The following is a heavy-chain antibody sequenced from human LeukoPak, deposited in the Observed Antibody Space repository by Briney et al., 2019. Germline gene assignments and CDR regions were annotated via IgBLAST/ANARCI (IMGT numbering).Heavy chain of an antibody. V-gene: IGHV3-21*01. D-gene: IGHD5-18*01. CDR2: ISSSSSYI. CDR3: ARDPGGYSYGP. J-gene: IGHJ5*02. CDR1: GFTFSSYS. Sequence: GGSLRLSCAASGFTFSSYSVNWVRQAPGKGLEWVSSISSSSSYIYYADSVKGRFTISRDNAKNSLYLQMNSLRAEDTAVYYCARDPGGYSYGPWGQGTLVTVSS.